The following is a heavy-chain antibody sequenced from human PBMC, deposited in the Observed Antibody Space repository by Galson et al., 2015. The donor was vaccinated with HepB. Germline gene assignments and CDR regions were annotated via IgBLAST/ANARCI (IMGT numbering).Heavy chain of an antibody. Sequence: SLRLSCAVSGLTFSDYDMHWVRQAPGKGLEWVALISSNGGAQYYGDSVKGRFTVSRDNFDNTLYLQMSGLRPEDTAVYYCAKDISITSGWYDGLDHWGQGPLVNVSS. CDR1: GLTFSDYD. J-gene: IGHJ4*02. D-gene: IGHD6-19*01. CDR3: AKDISITSGWYDGLDH. CDR2: ISSNGGAQ. V-gene: IGHV3-30*18.